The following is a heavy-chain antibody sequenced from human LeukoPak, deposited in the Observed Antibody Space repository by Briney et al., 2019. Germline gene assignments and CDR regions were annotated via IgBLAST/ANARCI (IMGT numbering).Heavy chain of an antibody. CDR2: IYSGGNT. D-gene: IGHD3-9*01. Sequence: GGSLRLSCAASGFRSSDHYMDWVRQAPGKGLEWVSVIYSGGNTYYADSVKGRFIISRDNSKNTLNLQMNSLRAEDTAVYYCARGGILTGYFLDFWGQGTLVTVS. CDR1: GFRSSDHY. J-gene: IGHJ4*02. V-gene: IGHV3-66*01. CDR3: ARGGILTGYFLDF.